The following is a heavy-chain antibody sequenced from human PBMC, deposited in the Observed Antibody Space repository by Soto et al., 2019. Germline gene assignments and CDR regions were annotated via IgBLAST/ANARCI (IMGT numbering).Heavy chain of an antibody. D-gene: IGHD3-3*01. CDR2: IYCDVDK. CDR3: AHKLPYCDFWSGYYKGDYFDY. CDR1: GFSLSTGGVG. J-gene: IGHJ4*02. V-gene: IGHV2-5*02. Sequence: QITLKESGPTLVKPTQTLTLTCTFSGFSLSTGGVGVGRIRQPPGKALDWLALIYCDVDKRYSPSLKSRLTTTRDTSNNQLVLTTTNMDPVDTATYYCAHKLPYCDFWSGYYKGDYFDYWGQVTLVTVSS.